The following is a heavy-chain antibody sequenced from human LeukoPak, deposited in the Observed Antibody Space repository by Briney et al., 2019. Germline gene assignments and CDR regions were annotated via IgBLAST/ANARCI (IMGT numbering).Heavy chain of an antibody. CDR2: ISGSGGST. CDR1: GFTFSSYA. Sequence: GGSLRLSCAASGFTFSSYAMSWVRQAPGKGLEWVSAISGSGGSTYYAYSVKGRFTTSRDNSKNTLYLQMNSLTAEDTAVYYCAKDLSRNYDFWSGYGVPDYWGQGTLVTVSS. CDR3: AKDLSRNYDFWSGYGVPDY. J-gene: IGHJ4*02. D-gene: IGHD3-3*01. V-gene: IGHV3-23*01.